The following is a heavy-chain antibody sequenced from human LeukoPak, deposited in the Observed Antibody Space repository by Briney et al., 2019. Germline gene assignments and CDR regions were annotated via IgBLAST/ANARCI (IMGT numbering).Heavy chain of an antibody. CDR1: GFTFSSYT. V-gene: IGHV3-30-3*01. CDR3: ARALPMVDRYWYFDL. J-gene: IGHJ2*01. CDR2: ISYDGSNK. Sequence: PGGSLRLSCAASGFTFSSYTMNWVRQAPGKGLGWVALISYDGSNKFYADSVKGRFSIFRDKSKNTLYLQMNSLRAEDTAVYYCARALPMVDRYWYFDLWGRGTLVTVSS. D-gene: IGHD3-10*01.